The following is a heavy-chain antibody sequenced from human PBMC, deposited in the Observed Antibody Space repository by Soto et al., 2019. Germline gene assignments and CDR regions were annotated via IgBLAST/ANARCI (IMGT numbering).Heavy chain of an antibody. CDR2: IYYTGST. V-gene: IGHV4-59*11. D-gene: IGHD7-27*01. J-gene: IGHJ4*02. CDR3: ARANWYSEY. CDR1: GGSINNHY. Sequence: QVHLQESGPGLVKPSETLSLTCTVSGGSINNHYWRWIRQPPGKGLEWIGYIYYTGSTNYNPSLKSRVIMSVDTSKNQCSLNLTSLTAADTAIYYCARANWYSEYWGQGTLVTVSS.